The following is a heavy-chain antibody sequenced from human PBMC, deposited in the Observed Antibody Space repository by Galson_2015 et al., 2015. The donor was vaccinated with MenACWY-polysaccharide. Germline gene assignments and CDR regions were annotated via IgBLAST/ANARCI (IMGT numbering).Heavy chain of an antibody. D-gene: IGHD1-1*01. CDR1: GFTFSTYS. V-gene: IGHV3-30*18. J-gene: IGHJ4*02. Sequence: SLRLSCAASGFTFSTYSMTWVRQAPGKGLEWVSFISHDGSNRHFADSVKGRFTISRDTSRNTVYMQVSSLRPEDTAVYYCAKEGQELDESYFDFWGQGTLVTVSS. CDR2: ISHDGSNR. CDR3: AKEGQELDESYFDF.